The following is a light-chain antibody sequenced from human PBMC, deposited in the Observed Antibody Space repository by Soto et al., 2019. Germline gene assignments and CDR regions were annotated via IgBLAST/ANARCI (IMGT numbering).Light chain of an antibody. J-gene: IGKJ1*01. CDR3: QHYNNWPPWT. CDR1: QSVSSN. V-gene: IGKV3-15*01. Sequence: EIGMTQSPATLSVSPGERATFSCRASQSVSSNLAWYQQKPGQAPRLLIYGASIRATGIPARFSGSGSGTEFTLTISTLQSEDFAIYYCQHYNNWPPWTFGQGTKAAIK. CDR2: GAS.